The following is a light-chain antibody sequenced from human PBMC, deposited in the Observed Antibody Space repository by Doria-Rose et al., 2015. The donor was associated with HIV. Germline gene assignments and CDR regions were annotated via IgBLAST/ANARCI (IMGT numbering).Light chain of an antibody. Sequence: LSASVGDRVTMTCRASQSISTWLAWYQQEPGKAPKLLIYRASSLDSGVPSRFSGSGSGTEFTLTISSLQPDDFATYYCQQYNTYRTFGPGTKVEMK. CDR3: QQYNTYRT. CDR1: QSISTW. CDR2: RAS. J-gene: IGKJ1*01. V-gene: IGKV1-5*03.